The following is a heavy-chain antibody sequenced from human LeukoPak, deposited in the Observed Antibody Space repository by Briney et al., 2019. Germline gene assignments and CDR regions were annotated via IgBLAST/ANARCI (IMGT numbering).Heavy chain of an antibody. Sequence: GGSLRLSCAASGFTFSSYVMTWVRQAPGKGLEWVSGISGGGDTYYADSVKGPFTISRDNSKHMVYLQMNSLRAEDTAVYYCAKDKELSLGDDRHYWGQGTLVTVSS. V-gene: IGHV3-23*01. CDR3: AKDKELSLGDDRHY. CDR1: GFTFSSYV. J-gene: IGHJ4*02. D-gene: IGHD3-16*02. CDR2: ISGGGDT.